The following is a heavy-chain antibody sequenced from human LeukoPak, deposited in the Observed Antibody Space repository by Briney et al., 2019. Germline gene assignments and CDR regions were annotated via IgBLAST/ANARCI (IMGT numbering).Heavy chain of an antibody. J-gene: IGHJ5*02. Sequence: LQTLSLTCTVSGGSISSGDYYWSWIRQPPGKGLEWIGYIYYSGSTYYNPSLKSRVTISVDTSKNQFSLKLSSVTAADTAVYYCARGITMVRGVTNWFDPWGQGTLVTVSS. CDR3: ARGITMVRGVTNWFDP. D-gene: IGHD3-10*01. CDR1: GGSISSGDYY. V-gene: IGHV4-30-4*01. CDR2: IYYSGST.